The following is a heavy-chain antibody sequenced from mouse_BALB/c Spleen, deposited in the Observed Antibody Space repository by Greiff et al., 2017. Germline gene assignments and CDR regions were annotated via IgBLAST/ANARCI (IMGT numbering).Heavy chain of an antibody. CDR1: GFSLTSYG. CDR3: AKNNYGSSYWYFDV. V-gene: IGHV2-5-1*01. CDR2: IWRGGST. Sequence: QVQLQQSGPSLVQPSQSLSITCTVSGFSLTSYGVHWVRQSPGKGLEWLGVIWRGGSTDYNAAFMSRLSITKDNSKSQVLFKMNSLQADDTAIYYCAKNNYGSSYWYFDVWGAGTTVTVSS. D-gene: IGHD1-1*01. J-gene: IGHJ1*01.